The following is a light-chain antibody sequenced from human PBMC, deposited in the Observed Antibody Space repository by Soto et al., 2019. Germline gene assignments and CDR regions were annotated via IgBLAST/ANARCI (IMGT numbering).Light chain of an antibody. CDR2: KAS. V-gene: IGKV1-5*03. Sequence: DIQMTQSPSTLSASVGDRVTITCRASQTIRTWLAWYQQKPGRAPKLLIYKASSLESGVPSRFSGSGYGTEFTLTISSLQPDDFATYYCQQYNSYWTFGQGTKVDI. CDR3: QQYNSYWT. J-gene: IGKJ1*01. CDR1: QTIRTW.